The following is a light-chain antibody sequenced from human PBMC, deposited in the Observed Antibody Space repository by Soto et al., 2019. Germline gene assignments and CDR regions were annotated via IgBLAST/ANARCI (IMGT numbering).Light chain of an antibody. CDR3: AAWDGSLNNVL. Sequence: QSVLTQPPSASGTPGQRVTISCSGGGSNIGTNTVNWYRQLPGTAPKLVIFGDNQRPSGVPDRFSGSKSGTSASLAISGLQSEDEADYDCAAWDGSLNNVLFGGGTKLTVL. CDR2: GDN. CDR1: GSNIGTNT. V-gene: IGLV1-44*01. J-gene: IGLJ2*01.